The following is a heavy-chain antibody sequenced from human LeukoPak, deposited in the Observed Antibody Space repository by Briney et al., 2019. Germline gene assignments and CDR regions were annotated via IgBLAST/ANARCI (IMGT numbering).Heavy chain of an antibody. Sequence: PGGSLRLSCAASGFTFSSYTMSWDRQAPGKGLEWVSTITTSDGNTYYADSVKGRFTVSRDNSKNTLFLQMNSLRAEDTAVYYCAKDGGLWVSAHWGDSWGRGTLVTVSS. CDR1: GFTFSSYT. V-gene: IGHV3-23*01. CDR3: AKDGGLWVSAHWGDS. J-gene: IGHJ4*02. D-gene: IGHD7-27*01. CDR2: ITTSDGNT.